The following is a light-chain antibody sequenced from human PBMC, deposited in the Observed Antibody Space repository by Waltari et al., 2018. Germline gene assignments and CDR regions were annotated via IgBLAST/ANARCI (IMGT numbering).Light chain of an antibody. V-gene: IGKV1-39*01. CDR3: QQSFSSPYT. CDR1: QIISTY. J-gene: IGKJ2*01. Sequence: DIQMTQSPSSLAASVGDRVTITCRASQIISTYLAWYQQKAGMAPQLLIYGAYHLYSGVPSRFSGSGSGTDFTLTISSLQPEDFATYYCQQSFSSPYTFGQGTKLQIK. CDR2: GAY.